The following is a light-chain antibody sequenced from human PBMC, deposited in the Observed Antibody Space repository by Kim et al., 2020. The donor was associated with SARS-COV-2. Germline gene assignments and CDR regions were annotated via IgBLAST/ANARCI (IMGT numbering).Light chain of an antibody. CDR1: TSNIGGYT. CDR3: ATWDGSLNGWV. Sequence: GQRVTISCSGSTSNIGGYTVNWYQHLPGTAPKLLIYTNNQRPSGVPDRFSGSKSGTSASLAISGLQSEDEADYFCATWDGSLNGWVFGGGTQLTVL. CDR2: TNN. V-gene: IGLV1-44*01. J-gene: IGLJ3*02.